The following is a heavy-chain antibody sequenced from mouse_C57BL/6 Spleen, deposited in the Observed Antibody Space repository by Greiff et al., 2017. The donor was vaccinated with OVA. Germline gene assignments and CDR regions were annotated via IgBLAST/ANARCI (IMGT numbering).Heavy chain of an antibody. J-gene: IGHJ1*03. V-gene: IGHV6-6*01. CDR1: GFTFSDAW. CDR2: IRNKANNHAT. CDR3: TRREITTGHWYFDV. Sequence: EVKLVESGGGLVQPGGSMKLSCAASGFTFSDAWMDWVRQSPEKGLEWVAEIRNKANNHATYYAESVKGRFTISRDDSKSSVYLQMNSLRAEDTGIYYCTRREITTGHWYFDVWGTGTTVTVSS. D-gene: IGHD2-4*01.